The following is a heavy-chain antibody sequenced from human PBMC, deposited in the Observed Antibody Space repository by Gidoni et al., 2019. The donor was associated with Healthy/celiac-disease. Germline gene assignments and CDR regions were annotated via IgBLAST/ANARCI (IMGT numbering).Heavy chain of an antibody. CDR2: IWYDGSNK. J-gene: IGHJ6*02. CDR3: AREQLRFLEWLFPGGEGYYGMDV. Sequence: QVQLVESGGGVVQPGRSLRLSCAASGFTFSSYGMHWVRQAPGKGLEWVAGIWYDGSNKYYADSVKGRFTISRDNSKNTLYLQMNSLRAEDTAVYYCAREQLRFLEWLFPGGEGYYGMDVWGQGTTVTVSS. V-gene: IGHV3-33*01. D-gene: IGHD3-3*01. CDR1: GFTFSSYG.